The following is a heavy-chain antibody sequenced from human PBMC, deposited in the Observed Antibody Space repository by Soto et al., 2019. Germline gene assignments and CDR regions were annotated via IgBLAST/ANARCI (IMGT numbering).Heavy chain of an antibody. Sequence: AGGSLRLSCAASRFTFGASAIHWVRQAPGKGLEWVGRVASKPEGYTTTYGASVKGRFTISRDESQNTAYLQMNSLKTEDTAVYYCNKYSGTLSAPAALGPGTLVTVSS. CDR2: VASKPEGYTT. CDR1: RFTFGASA. CDR3: NKYSGTLSAPAA. J-gene: IGHJ5*02. D-gene: IGHD1-26*01. V-gene: IGHV3-73*01.